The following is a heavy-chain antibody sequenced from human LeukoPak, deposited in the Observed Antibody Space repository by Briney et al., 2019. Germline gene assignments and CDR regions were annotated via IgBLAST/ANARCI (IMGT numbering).Heavy chain of an antibody. J-gene: IGHJ4*02. V-gene: IGHV1-2*02. D-gene: IGHD6-6*01. Sequence: GASVKVSCKASGYTFTGYYMHWVRQAPGQGLEWMGWVNPNSGGTNFAQKFQGRVTMTRDTSISTAYMELSRLRSDDTAVYLCARDREYRSSSYPLDYWGQGTLVAVSS. CDR3: ARDREYRSSSYPLDY. CDR1: GYTFTGYY. CDR2: VNPNSGGT.